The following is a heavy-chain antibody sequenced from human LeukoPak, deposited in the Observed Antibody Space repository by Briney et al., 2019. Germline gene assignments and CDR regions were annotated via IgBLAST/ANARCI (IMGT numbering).Heavy chain of an antibody. V-gene: IGHV3-49*04. Sequence: SLRLSCTASGFTFGDYAMSWVRQAPGKGLGWVGVIRSKAYGGATEYAASVKGRFTISRDDSKSIAYLHMNSLNPADTAVYYCTRGSIVVVVAATVGEIDYRGQGTMVTVSS. D-gene: IGHD2-15*01. CDR1: GFTFGDYA. J-gene: IGHJ4*02. CDR3: TRGSIVVVVAATVGEIDY. CDR2: IRSKAYGGAT.